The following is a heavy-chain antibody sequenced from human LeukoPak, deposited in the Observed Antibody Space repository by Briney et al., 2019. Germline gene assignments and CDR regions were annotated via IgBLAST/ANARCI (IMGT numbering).Heavy chain of an antibody. CDR1: GFTFSSYE. J-gene: IGHJ4*02. V-gene: IGHV3-48*03. D-gene: IGHD3-22*01. CDR3: APYDSSGYYSFDY. CDR2: ISSSGSTI. Sequence: GGSLRLSCAASGFTFSSYEMNWVRQAPGKGLEWVSYISSSGSTIYYADSVKGRFTISRDNAKNSLYLQMNSLRAEDTAVYYCAPYDSSGYYSFDYWGQGTLVTVSS.